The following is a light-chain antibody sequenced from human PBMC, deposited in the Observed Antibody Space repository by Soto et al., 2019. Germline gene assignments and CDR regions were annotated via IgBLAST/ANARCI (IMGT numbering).Light chain of an antibody. CDR1: SSDVGSYNL. J-gene: IGLJ1*01. CDR3: CSYAGSRTPFI. V-gene: IGLV2-23*02. Sequence: QSALAQPASVSGSPGQSITISCTGTSSDVGSYNLVSWYQQHPGKAPKLMIYEVSKRPSGVSNRFSGSKPGNTASLTISGLQAEDEADYYCCSYAGSRTPFISGTVTKLT. CDR2: EVS.